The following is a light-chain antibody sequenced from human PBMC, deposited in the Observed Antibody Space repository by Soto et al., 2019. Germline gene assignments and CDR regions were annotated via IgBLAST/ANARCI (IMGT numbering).Light chain of an antibody. V-gene: IGLV1-51*01. J-gene: IGLJ1*01. CDR3: GSWDSSLSAYV. CDR2: DDN. Sequence: QSVLTQPPSVSAAPGQKVTISCSGSSSNIGGNSVSFYQQLPGTAPKLLIYDDNKRPSGIPDRFSGSKSGTSATLGITGFQTGDEADYYCGSWDSSLSAYVFGTGTKVTVL. CDR1: SSNIGGNS.